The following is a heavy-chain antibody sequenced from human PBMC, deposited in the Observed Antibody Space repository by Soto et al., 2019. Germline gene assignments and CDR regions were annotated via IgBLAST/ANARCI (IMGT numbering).Heavy chain of an antibody. D-gene: IGHD3-22*01. Sequence: GSLRLSCAASGFTFSSNWMHWVRQAPGKGLVWVSRINSDGSSTSNADSVKGRFTISRDNAKNTLYLQMTSLRVEDTAVYYCARGAHPYYSSGFIDYWGQGTLVTVSS. V-gene: IGHV3-74*01. J-gene: IGHJ4*02. CDR2: INSDGSST. CDR1: GFTFSSNW. CDR3: ARGAHPYYSSGFIDY.